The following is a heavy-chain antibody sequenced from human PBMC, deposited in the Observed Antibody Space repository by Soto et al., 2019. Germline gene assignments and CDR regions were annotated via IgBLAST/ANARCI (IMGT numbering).Heavy chain of an antibody. CDR2: AINKANSYAT. V-gene: IGHV3-72*01. CDR3: ARDEGGSYVY. Sequence: EVQLVESGGGLVQPGGSLRLSCAASGFTFSEYYMDWVRQAPGKGLEWFGRAINKANSYATEYVASVKDRFTISRDESKITLYLQISSLKTEDTAVYYCARDEGGSYVYWGQGTLVTVSS. CDR1: GFTFSEYY. J-gene: IGHJ4*02. D-gene: IGHD1-26*01.